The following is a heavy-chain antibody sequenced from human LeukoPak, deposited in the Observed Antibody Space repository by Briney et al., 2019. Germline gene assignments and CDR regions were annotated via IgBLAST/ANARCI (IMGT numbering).Heavy chain of an antibody. J-gene: IGHJ5*02. V-gene: IGHV1-2*02. CDR2: ISPNSGAT. CDR1: GYTFTGYY. Sequence: GASVKVSCKASGYTFTGYYIHWVRQAPGQGLEWMGWISPNSGATNHAQKFQGRVTMTRDRSISTAYMELSGLISDDTAVYYCVRDRGYCSSTSQWCWFDPWGQGTLVTVSS. CDR3: VRDRGYCSSTSQWCWFDP. D-gene: IGHD2-2*01.